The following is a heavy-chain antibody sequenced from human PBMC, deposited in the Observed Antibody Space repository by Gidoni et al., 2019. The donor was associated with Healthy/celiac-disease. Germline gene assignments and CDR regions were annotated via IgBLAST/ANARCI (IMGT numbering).Heavy chain of an antibody. V-gene: IGHV3-53*04. CDR2: IYSGGST. CDR3: ARGTVTTGYYYYGMDV. D-gene: IGHD4-17*01. CDR1: WFTVSSNY. J-gene: IGHJ6*02. Sequence: EVQLVESGGGLVQPGGSLRLSCAASWFTVSSNYMSWVRQAPGKGLEWVSVIYSGGSTYYADSVKGRFTISRHNSKNTLYLQMNRLRAEDTAVYYCARGTVTTGYYYYGMDVWGQGTTVTVSS.